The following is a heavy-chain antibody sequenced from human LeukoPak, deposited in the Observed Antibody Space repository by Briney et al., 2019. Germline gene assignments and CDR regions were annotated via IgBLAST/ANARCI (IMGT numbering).Heavy chain of an antibody. Sequence: GGSLRLSCAASGFTFSSYSMKWVRQAPGKGLEWVSSISSSSSYIDYVDSVKGRFTISRDNAKNSLYLQMNSLRAEDTAVYYCAVDYDYWSAYYSDSRMTPKRGGQGTLVTVSS. CDR2: ISSSSSYI. J-gene: IGHJ4*02. CDR3: AVDYDYWSAYYSDSRMTPKR. CDR1: GFTFSSYS. D-gene: IGHD3-3*01. V-gene: IGHV3-21*06.